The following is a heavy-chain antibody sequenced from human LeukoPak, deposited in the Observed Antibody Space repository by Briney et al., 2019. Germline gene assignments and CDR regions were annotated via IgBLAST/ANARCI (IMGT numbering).Heavy chain of an antibody. J-gene: IGHJ4*02. CDR1: GGTFSTYR. Sequence: SVKVSCKAYGGTFSTYRISWVRQAPGQGLEWMGGVIPIFGTAHYAQKFQGRVTITADVSTSTAYMEVSSLRSEDTAVYYCATDAPSETALASAFDIWGQGTLVTVSS. D-gene: IGHD5-18*01. V-gene: IGHV1-69*13. CDR2: VIPIFGTA. CDR3: ATDAPSETALASAFDI.